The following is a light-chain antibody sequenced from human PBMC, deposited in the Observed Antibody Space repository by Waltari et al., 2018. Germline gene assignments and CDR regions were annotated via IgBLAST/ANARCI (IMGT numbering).Light chain of an antibody. CDR1: SSNIGSNT. V-gene: IGLV1-44*01. J-gene: IGLJ2*01. CDR3: AAWDDSLNGPV. Sequence: QSVLTQPPSASGTPGQRVTISCSGSSSNIGSNTVNWYQQLPGTAPKLRIYSNNDRPSGFPDRFSGSKSGTSASLAISGLQSEDEADYYCAAWDDSLNGPVFGGGTKLTVL. CDR2: SNN.